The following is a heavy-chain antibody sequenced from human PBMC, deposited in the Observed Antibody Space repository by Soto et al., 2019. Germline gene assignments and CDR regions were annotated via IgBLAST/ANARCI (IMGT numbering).Heavy chain of an antibody. CDR2: INPIFGPA. J-gene: IGHJ6*02. V-gene: IGHV1-69*13. CDR3: ATGSFTSTGGRIGYHYNAMDV. Sequence: SVKVSCKSSGGTFSSHSINWVRQAPGQGLEWMGGINPIFGPANFAKNFQGRVTITADESTTTAYMELSSLTSEDTAVYYCATGSFTSTGGRIGYHYNAMDVWGQGTTVTVSS. D-gene: IGHD1-1*01. CDR1: GGTFSSHS.